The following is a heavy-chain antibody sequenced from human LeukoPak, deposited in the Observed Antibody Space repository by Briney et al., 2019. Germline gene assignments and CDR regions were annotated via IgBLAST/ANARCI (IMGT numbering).Heavy chain of an antibody. D-gene: IGHD3-9*01. CDR1: GGSISSSSYY. J-gene: IGHJ4*02. Sequence: SETLSLTCTVSGGSISSSSYYWGWIRQPPGKGLEWIGSIYYSGSTYYNPSLKSRVTISVDTSKNQFSLKLSSVTAADTAVYYCARHSFILTGYYGYFDYWGQGTLVTVSS. V-gene: IGHV4-39*01. CDR3: ARHSFILTGYYGYFDY. CDR2: IYYSGST.